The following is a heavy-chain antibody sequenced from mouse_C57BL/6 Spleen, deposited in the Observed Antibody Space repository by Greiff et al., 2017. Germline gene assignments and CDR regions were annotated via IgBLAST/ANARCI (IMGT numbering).Heavy chain of an antibody. Sequence: EVNVVESGEGLVKPGGSLKLSCAASGFTFSSYAMSWVRQTPEKRLEWVAYISSGGDYIYYADTVKGRFTISRDNARNTLYLQMSSLKSEDTAMYYCTREGESVVTTYFDYWGQGTTLTVSS. CDR3: TREGESVVTTYFDY. CDR1: GFTFSSYA. J-gene: IGHJ2*01. CDR2: ISSGGDYI. V-gene: IGHV5-9-1*02. D-gene: IGHD2-3*01.